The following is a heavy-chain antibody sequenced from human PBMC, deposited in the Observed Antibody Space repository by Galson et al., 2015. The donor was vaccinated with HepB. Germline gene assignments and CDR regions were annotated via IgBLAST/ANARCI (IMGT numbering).Heavy chain of an antibody. D-gene: IGHD5-24*01. Sequence: SVKVSCKASGYTFTSYGISWVRQAPGQGLEWMGWISAYNGNTNYAQKLQGRVTMTTDTSTSTAYMELRSLRSDDTAVYYCARDEVATFYRRRAWFDPWGQGTLVTVSS. CDR2: ISAYNGNT. CDR1: GYTFTSYG. J-gene: IGHJ5*02. V-gene: IGHV1-18*04. CDR3: ARDEVATFYRRRAWFDP.